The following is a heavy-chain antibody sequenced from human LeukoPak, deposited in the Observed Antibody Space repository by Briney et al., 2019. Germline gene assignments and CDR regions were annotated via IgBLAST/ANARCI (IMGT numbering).Heavy chain of an antibody. J-gene: IGHJ6*03. CDR2: INHSGTT. D-gene: IGHD6-25*01. Sequence: SETLSLTCAVSGYSIISANYWGWIRQPPGKGLEWIGSINHSGTTSYNPSLKSRVTISVDTSKNQFSLKLSSVTAADTAVYYCARDGAASYMDVWGKGTTVTVSS. V-gene: IGHV4-38-2*02. CDR3: ARDGAASYMDV. CDR1: GYSIISANY.